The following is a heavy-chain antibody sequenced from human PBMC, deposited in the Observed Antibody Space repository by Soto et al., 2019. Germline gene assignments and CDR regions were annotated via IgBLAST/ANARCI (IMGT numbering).Heavy chain of an antibody. D-gene: IGHD2-21*01. CDR2: IIPIFGTI. CDR3: ARAGLTCGPGAVGGAFDI. CDR1: GGTFDSNA. V-gene: IGHV1-69*12. Sequence: QVQLVQSGTEVRKPGSSVKVSCKASGGTFDSNAISWVRLAPGQGLEWMGGIIPIFGTINNAQKFQDRVTITADEAANIVYMELSSLSSEDTAIYYCARAGLTCGPGAVGGAFDIWGQGTLVTVSS. J-gene: IGHJ3*02.